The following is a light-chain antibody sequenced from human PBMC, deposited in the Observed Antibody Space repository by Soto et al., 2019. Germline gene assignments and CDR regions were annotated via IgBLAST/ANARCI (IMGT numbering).Light chain of an antibody. Sequence: QSALTQPPSASGSRGQSVTISCTGTSVDINYVSWFQQHPGKAPKLIICEVTKQPSGVPDRFSGSKSGNTASLTVSGLQDDDEADYYCSSYAGRDIWVFGGGTKVTVL. CDR1: SVDINY. V-gene: IGLV2-8*01. CDR2: EVT. J-gene: IGLJ3*02. CDR3: SSYAGRDIWV.